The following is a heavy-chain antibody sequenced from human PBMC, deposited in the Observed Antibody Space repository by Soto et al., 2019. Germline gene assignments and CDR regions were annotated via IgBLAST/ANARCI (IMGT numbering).Heavy chain of an antibody. CDR2: INAYNVYNGNT. V-gene: IGHV1-18*01. CDR1: GYTFTSFG. D-gene: IGHD2-15*01. CDR3: ASARIFYGLDV. J-gene: IGHJ6*04. Sequence: ASVKVSCKASGYTFTSFGISWVRQAPGQGLEWMGWINAYNVYNGNTNYAQNLQGRVTMTTDTSTSTAYMELRSLRSDDTAVYYCASARIFYGLDVWGKGTTVTVSS.